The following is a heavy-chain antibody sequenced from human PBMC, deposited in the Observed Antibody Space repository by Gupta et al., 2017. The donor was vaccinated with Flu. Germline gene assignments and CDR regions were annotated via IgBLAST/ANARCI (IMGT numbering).Heavy chain of an antibody. CDR1: GFTISTYA. J-gene: IGHJ4*02. CDR3: ARNAVKVSRSYYYDY. CDR2: ISAAGT. Sequence: EVQLLESGGGLVLPGGSLSLSCVASGFTISTYAMSWVRQAPGKGPEYVSSISAAGTYYADSVKGRFTISRDNSKSTLFLQMDSLTGEDSAIYYCARNAVKVSRSYYYDYWGQGVLVTVSS. V-gene: IGHV3-23*01. D-gene: IGHD2-8*01.